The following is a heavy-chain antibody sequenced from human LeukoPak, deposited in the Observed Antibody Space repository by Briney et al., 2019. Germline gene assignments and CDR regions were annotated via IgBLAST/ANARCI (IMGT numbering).Heavy chain of an antibody. CDR3: ARDRGSAVTTDWYFDL. CDR1: GFTFSSYS. D-gene: IGHD3-3*01. J-gene: IGHJ2*01. Sequence: PGGSLRLSCAASGFTFSSYSMNWVRQAPGKGLEWVSSISSSSSYIYYADSVKGRFTISRDNAKNSLYLQMNSLRAEDTAVYYCARDRGSAVTTDWYFDLWGRGTLVTVSS. V-gene: IGHV3-21*01. CDR2: ISSSSSYI.